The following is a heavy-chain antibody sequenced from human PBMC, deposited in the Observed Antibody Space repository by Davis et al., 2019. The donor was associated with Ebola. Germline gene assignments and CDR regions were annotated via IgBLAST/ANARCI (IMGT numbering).Heavy chain of an antibody. CDR1: GVSIRRHY. CDR2: IYYTGSA. Sequence: PSEPLSPTCTVSGVSIRRHYWSWIRQPPGKSLEWIGSIYYTGSAYYNTSLASRATISVGTPQNQFSLTFTSVTAADTAWYYCSERGSSVWGQGTLVTVSS. J-gene: IGHJ4*02. V-gene: IGHV4-59*03. CDR3: SERGSSV. D-gene: IGHD3-10*01.